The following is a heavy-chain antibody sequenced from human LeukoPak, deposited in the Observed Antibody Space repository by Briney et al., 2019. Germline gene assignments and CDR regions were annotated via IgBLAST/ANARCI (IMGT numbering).Heavy chain of an antibody. Sequence: GSLILSCAASGFPFDNYAMTWVRQAPGKGLEWVSAVSDSGGSTYYADSVKGRFTISRDNSKNTLYLQMNSLRAEDTAVYYCAKGEKTRPFGGVIDYWGQGALVTVSS. CDR1: GFPFDNYA. V-gene: IGHV3-23*01. J-gene: IGHJ4*02. CDR3: AKGEKTRPFGGVIDY. CDR2: VSDSGGST. D-gene: IGHD3-16*02.